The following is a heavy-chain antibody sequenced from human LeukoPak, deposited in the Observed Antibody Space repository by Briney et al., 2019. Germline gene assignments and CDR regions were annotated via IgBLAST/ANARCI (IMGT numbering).Heavy chain of an antibody. D-gene: IGHD3-9*01. V-gene: IGHV4-39*01. CDR1: GVSISSSNSY. CDR2: IYYSGNT. Sequence: SETLSLTCTVSGVSISSSNSYWGWIRQPPGKGLEWIGSIYYSGNTYYNASLKSQVSISIDTSKNRFSLKLSSVTAADTAVYYCARHGTELHYDILTGYYPHPYYFDYWGQGTLVTVSS. CDR3: ARHGTELHYDILTGYYPHPYYFDY. J-gene: IGHJ4*02.